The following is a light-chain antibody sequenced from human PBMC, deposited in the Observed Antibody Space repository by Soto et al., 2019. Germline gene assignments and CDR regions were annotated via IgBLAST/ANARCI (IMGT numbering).Light chain of an antibody. CDR2: GNS. J-gene: IGLJ3*02. V-gene: IGLV1-40*01. Sequence: QSVLTQPPSVSGAPGQRVTISCTGSSSNIGAGYDVHWYQQPPGAAPKLVIYGNSNRPSGVPDRFSGSKSGTSASLAITGLQAEDEADDYCQSYDSSLSGSRVFGGGTKLTVL. CDR1: SSNIGAGYD. CDR3: QSYDSSLSGSRV.